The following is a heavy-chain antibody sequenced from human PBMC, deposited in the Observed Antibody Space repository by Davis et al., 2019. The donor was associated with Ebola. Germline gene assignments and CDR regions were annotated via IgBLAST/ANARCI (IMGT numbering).Heavy chain of an antibody. CDR3: ARWGGVATIEDYYYYGMDV. CDR2: IYYSGRT. J-gene: IGHJ6*02. Sequence: SQTLSLTCAVYGGSFSGYYWSWIRQHPEKGLEWIGHIYYSGRTYYNPSLKSRVTISVDTSKNQFSLKLSSVTAADTAVYYCARWGGVATIEDYYYYGMDVWGQGTTVTVSS. V-gene: IGHV4-31*02. D-gene: IGHD5-24*01. CDR1: GGSFSGYY.